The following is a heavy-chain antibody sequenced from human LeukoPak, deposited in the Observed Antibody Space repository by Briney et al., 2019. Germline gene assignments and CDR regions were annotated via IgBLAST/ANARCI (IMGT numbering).Heavy chain of an antibody. CDR2: MSYDGTNK. J-gene: IGHJ4*02. CDR1: GFTFINYG. Sequence: GGSLRLSCAASGFTFINYGMHWVRQAPGKGLEWVAVMSYDGTNKYYADSVKGRFTISRDNSKNTLYLQMNSLKTDDTAVYYCANYGDYQYFDYWGQGTPVTVSS. CDR3: ANYGDYQYFDY. D-gene: IGHD4-17*01. V-gene: IGHV3-30*18.